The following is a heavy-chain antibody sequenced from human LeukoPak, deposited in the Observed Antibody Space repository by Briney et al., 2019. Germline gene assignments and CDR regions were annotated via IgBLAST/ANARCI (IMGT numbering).Heavy chain of an antibody. V-gene: IGHV4-61*01. CDR1: GGSIRSTTHY. J-gene: IGHJ4*02. CDR2: IYHSGTT. CDR3: ATMKAVRVNDFWSGYPDY. Sequence: SEPLSLTCTVSGGSIRSTTHYWSRIRQPPGKGLEWIGYIYHSGTTNYNPSLRSRFTISVDTSKNQFSLKLSSVTAADTAVYYCATMKAVRVNDFWSGYPDYWGQGTLVPVSS. D-gene: IGHD3-3*01.